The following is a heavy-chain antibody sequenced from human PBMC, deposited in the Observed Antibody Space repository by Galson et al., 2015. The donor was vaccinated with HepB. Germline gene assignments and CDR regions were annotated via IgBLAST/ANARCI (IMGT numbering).Heavy chain of an antibody. CDR1: GYTFTYRY. V-gene: IGHV1-45*02. J-gene: IGHJ3*02. CDR3: ARENDYGDDTLVFAFDI. CDR2: ITPFNGNT. D-gene: IGHD4-17*01. Sequence: SVKVSCKASGYTFTYRYLHWVRQAPGQALEWMGWITPFNGNTNYAQKFQDRVTITRDRSMSTAYMELSSLRSEDTAMYYCARENDYGDDTLVFAFDIWGQGTMVTVSS.